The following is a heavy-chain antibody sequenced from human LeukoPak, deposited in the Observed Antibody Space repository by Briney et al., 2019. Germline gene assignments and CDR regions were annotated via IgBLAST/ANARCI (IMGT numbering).Heavy chain of an antibody. CDR1: GFTFSSYS. CDR2: ISSSSSYI. CDR3: ARDLRYSVGFDI. Sequence: GGSLRLSCAASGFTFSSYSMNWVRQAPGKGLEWVSSISSSSSYIYYADSVKGRFTISRDNAKNSLYLQMNSLRAEDTAVYYCARDLRYSVGFDIWGQGTMVTVSS. V-gene: IGHV3-21*01. D-gene: IGHD2-15*01. J-gene: IGHJ3*02.